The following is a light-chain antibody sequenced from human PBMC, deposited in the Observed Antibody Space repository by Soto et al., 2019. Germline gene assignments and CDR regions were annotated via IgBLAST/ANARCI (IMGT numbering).Light chain of an antibody. Sequence: EIVMTQSPATLSVSPGERATLSCRASQSIGSNLAWYQQKPGQAPRLLIDGASTRATDIPARFSGSGSGTEFALTISSLQSEDFAVYYCQQYNNWQTFGQGTKLDLK. J-gene: IGKJ2*01. CDR3: QQYNNWQT. V-gene: IGKV3D-15*01. CDR1: QSIGSN. CDR2: GAS.